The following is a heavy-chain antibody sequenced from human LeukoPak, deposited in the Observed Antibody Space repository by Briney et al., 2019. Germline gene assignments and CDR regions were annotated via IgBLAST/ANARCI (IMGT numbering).Heavy chain of an antibody. Sequence: PSQTLSLTCAVSGGSISSGGYSWSWIRQPPGKGLEWIGYIYHSGSTYYNPSLKSRVTISVDRSKNQFSLKLSSVTAADTAVYYCARGRGPYGSGSYPFDYWGQGTLVTVSS. J-gene: IGHJ4*02. CDR2: IYHSGST. CDR3: ARGRGPYGSGSYPFDY. D-gene: IGHD3-10*01. CDR1: GGSISSGGYS. V-gene: IGHV4-30-2*01.